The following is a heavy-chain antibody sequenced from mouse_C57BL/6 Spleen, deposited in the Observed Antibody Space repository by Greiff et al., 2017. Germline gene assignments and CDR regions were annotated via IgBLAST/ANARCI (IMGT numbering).Heavy chain of an antibody. J-gene: IGHJ4*01. Sequence: QVQLQQPGAELVMPGASVKLSCKASGYTFTSYWMHWVKQRPGQVLEWIGEIDPSDSYTNYNQKLKGKSTLTVDKSSSTAYMQLSSLTSEDSAVYYCARGSNYNAMDYWGQGTSVTVSS. CDR3: ARGSNYNAMDY. CDR2: IDPSDSYT. D-gene: IGHD2-5*01. V-gene: IGHV1-69*01. CDR1: GYTFTSYW.